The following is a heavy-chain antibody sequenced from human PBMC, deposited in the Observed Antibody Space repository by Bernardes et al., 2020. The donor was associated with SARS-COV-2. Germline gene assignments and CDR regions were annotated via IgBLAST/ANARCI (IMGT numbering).Heavy chain of an antibody. Sequence: RLSCAASGFTFSSYWMSWVRQAPGKGLEWVANIKGDGSQRSSVDSVRGRFTISRDNAKNLLYLQMNSLRAEDTAVYYCARDLVAAPGTLYNWFDPWGQGTLVTVSS. CDR1: GFTFSSYW. CDR3: ARDLVAAPGTLYNWFDP. CDR2: IKGDGSQR. J-gene: IGHJ5*02. D-gene: IGHD6-13*01. V-gene: IGHV3-7*01.